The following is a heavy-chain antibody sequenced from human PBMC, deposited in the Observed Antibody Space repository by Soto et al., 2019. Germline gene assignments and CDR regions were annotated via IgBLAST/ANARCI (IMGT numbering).Heavy chain of an antibody. V-gene: IGHV4-4*02. Sequence: KSSETLSLTCAVSGGPISSSNWWSWVRQSPGKGLEWIGEIYPSGSTNYNPHHKSRVTISVEKSKKQFSLKLTSVTAADTVVYYCAKRNYDTTGYYYWFDPWGRGTLVTVSS. CDR2: IYPSGST. CDR3: AKRNYDTTGYYYWFDP. J-gene: IGHJ5*02. CDR1: GGPISSSNW. D-gene: IGHD3-22*01.